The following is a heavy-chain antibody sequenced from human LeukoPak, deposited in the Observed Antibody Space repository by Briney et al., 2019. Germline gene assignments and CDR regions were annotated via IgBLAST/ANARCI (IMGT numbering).Heavy chain of an antibody. CDR1: GFTFSGYV. J-gene: IGHJ4*02. Sequence: PGRSLRLSCVASGFTFSGYVMHWVRQAPGKGLEWVSAISFGGGGTYYADSVKGRFTISRDNSKNTVYLEVHSLRAEDTALYYCAKGAEAEIGYYFDNWGQGTLVTVSS. CDR3: AKGAEAEIGYYFDN. D-gene: IGHD3-10*01. CDR2: ISFGGGGT. V-gene: IGHV3-23*01.